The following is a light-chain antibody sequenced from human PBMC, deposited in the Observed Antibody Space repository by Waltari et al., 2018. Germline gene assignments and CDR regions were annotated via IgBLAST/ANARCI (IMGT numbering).Light chain of an antibody. CDR2: SND. Sequence: SVLTQPPSASGTPGQRVTISCSGSSPNVVSGLVNWYKQLPRTAPKLLIHSNDQRPSGVPDRFSGSRSGTSASLAISGLQSEDEADYYCAAWDVNLNGVLFGGGTKLTVL. CDR3: AAWDVNLNGVL. CDR1: SPNVVSGL. J-gene: IGLJ3*02. V-gene: IGLV1-44*01.